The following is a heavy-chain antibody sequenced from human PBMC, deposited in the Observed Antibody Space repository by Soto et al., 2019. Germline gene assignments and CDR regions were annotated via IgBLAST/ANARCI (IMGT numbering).Heavy chain of an antibody. CDR2: ISSYNGNT. CDR1: GYTFTSYG. D-gene: IGHD3-16*01. J-gene: IGHJ4*02. Sequence: QVQLVQSGAEVKKPGASVKVSCKASGYTFTSYGISWVRQAPGQGLEWMGWISSYNGNTNYAQKLQGRVTMTTDTSTITASMELRSLRSDDTAVYYCARDAGVSGELYYVGQGTLVTVSS. CDR3: ARDAGVSGELYY. V-gene: IGHV1-18*01.